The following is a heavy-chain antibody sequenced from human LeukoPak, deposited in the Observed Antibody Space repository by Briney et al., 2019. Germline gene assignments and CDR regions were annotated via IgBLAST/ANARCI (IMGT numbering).Heavy chain of an antibody. V-gene: IGHV1-18*01. D-gene: IGHD3-22*01. J-gene: IGHJ4*02. CDR2: ISAYNGNT. CDR1: GYTFTSYG. CDR3: ARAFTYYYYDSSGYYPLDY. Sequence: ASVKVSCKASGYTFTSYGISWLRQAPGQGLEWMGWISAYNGNTNYAQKLQGRVTMTTDTSTSTAYMELRSLRSDDTAVYYCARAFTYYYYDSSGYYPLDYWGQGTLVTVSS.